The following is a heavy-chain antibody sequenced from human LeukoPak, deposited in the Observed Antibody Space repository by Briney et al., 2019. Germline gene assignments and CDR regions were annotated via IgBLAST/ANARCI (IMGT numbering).Heavy chain of an antibody. V-gene: IGHV3-21*01. D-gene: IGHD4-23*01. CDR1: GFTFSSYS. J-gene: IGHJ4*02. CDR2: ISGDSSHI. Sequence: PGGSLRLSCAASGFTFSSYSMNWVRQAPGKGLEWVSSISGDSSHIYYADSVMGRFTISRDNAENSLYLQMNGLRTEDTAIYYCARDTYSRWQTDYWGQGTLVTVSS. CDR3: ARDTYSRWQTDY.